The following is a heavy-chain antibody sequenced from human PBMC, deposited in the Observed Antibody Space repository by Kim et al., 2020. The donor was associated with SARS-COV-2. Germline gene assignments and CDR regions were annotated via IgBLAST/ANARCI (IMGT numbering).Heavy chain of an antibody. V-gene: IGHV3-9*01. CDR3: AKGGYYFDY. Sequence: GSIGYADSVKGRFTISRDNAKNSLYLQMNSLRAEDTALYYCAKGGYYFDYWGQGTLVTVSS. CDR2: GSI. J-gene: IGHJ4*02.